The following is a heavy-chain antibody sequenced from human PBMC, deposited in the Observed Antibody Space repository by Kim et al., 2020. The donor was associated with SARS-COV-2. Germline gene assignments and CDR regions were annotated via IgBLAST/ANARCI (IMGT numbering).Heavy chain of an antibody. D-gene: IGHD3-22*01. Sequence: ASVKVSCKVSGYTLTELSTHWVRQAPGKGLEWVGGFDPEDGETIYAQKFQGRVTMTEDTSTDTAYMELSSLRSEDTAVYYCATVGFPDYYDSSGYFSLDYWGQGTLVTVSS. J-gene: IGHJ4*02. CDR2: FDPEDGET. CDR1: GYTLTELS. V-gene: IGHV1-24*01. CDR3: ATVGFPDYYDSSGYFSLDY.